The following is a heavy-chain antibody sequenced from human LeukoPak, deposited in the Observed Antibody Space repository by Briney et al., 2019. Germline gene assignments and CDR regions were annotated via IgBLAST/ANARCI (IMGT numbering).Heavy chain of an antibody. CDR2: ISGSGGST. V-gene: IGHV3-23*01. CDR3: AKGLKAAYCGGDCYYYYGMDV. Sequence: GGSLRLSCAASGFTFSSYAMSWVRKAPGTGLEWFSAISGSGGSTYYADSVKGRFTISRDNSKNTLYLQMNSLRAEDTAVYYCAKGLKAAYCGGDCYYYYGMDVWGQGTTVTVSS. D-gene: IGHD2-21*02. J-gene: IGHJ6*02. CDR1: GFTFSSYA.